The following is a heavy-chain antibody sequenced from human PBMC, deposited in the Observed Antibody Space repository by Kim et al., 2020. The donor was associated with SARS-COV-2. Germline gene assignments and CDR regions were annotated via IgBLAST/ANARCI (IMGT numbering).Heavy chain of an antibody. CDR3: ASPYYYGSGRKSVNYYYYGMDV. J-gene: IGHJ6*02. CDR1: GFTVSSNY. V-gene: IGHV3-66*01. Sequence: GGSLRLSCAASGFTVSSNYMSWVRQAPGKGLEWVSVINSGGSTYNADPVKGGLTISRDNSKTTLYLQMNSRRAEDTAVYNCASPYYYGSGRKSVNYYYYGMDVWGQGTTVTVSS. D-gene: IGHD3-10*01. CDR2: INSGGST.